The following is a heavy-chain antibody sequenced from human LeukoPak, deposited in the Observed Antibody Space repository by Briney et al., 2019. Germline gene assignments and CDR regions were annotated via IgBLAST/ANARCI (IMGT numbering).Heavy chain of an antibody. J-gene: IGHJ6*03. Sequence: GGSLRLSCAASGFTFNNYWMHWVRQAPGKGLVWVSRINSDGSTSYADSVKGRFTISRDNAENTLYLQMSSLRAEDTAVYYCARETFSSFSMDVWGKGTTVTVSS. CDR1: GFTFNNYW. D-gene: IGHD2-15*01. CDR3: ARETFSSFSMDV. V-gene: IGHV3-74*01. CDR2: INSDGST.